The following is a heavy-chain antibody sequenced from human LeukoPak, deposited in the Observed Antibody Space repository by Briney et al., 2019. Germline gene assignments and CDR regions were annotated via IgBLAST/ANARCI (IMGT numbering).Heavy chain of an antibody. CDR3: ARLYSGSYSPFDI. Sequence: ASVKVSCKASGYTFTGYYMHWVRQAPGQGLEWMGWINPNSGGTNYAQKFQGRVTMTRDTSISTAYMELSRLRSDDTAVNYCARLYSGSYSPFDIWGQGTMVTVSS. D-gene: IGHD1-26*01. CDR1: GYTFTGYY. V-gene: IGHV1-2*02. CDR2: INPNSGGT. J-gene: IGHJ3*02.